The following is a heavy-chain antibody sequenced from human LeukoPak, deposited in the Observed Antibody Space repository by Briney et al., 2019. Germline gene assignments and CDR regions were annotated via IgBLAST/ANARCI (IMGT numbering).Heavy chain of an antibody. CDR3: VRELPPVVQYYFDY. Sequence: GGSLKLSCAASGFTFSDYGMHWVRQAPGKGLEWVAVIWYDGSNKDYADSVKGRFTISRDNSRTTLYLQMNSLRAEDTAVYYCVRELPPVVQYYFDYWGPGTLVTVSS. J-gene: IGHJ4*02. V-gene: IGHV3-33*01. CDR1: GFTFSDYG. D-gene: IGHD3-22*01. CDR2: IWYDGSNK.